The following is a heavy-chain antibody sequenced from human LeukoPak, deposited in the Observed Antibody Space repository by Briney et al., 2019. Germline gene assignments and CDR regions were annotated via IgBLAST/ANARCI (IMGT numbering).Heavy chain of an antibody. CDR2: IRYDGSNK. D-gene: IGHD6-19*01. V-gene: IGHV3-30*02. CDR3: ASRQWLAL. Sequence: GGSLRLSCAASGFTFSSYGMHWVRQAPGKGLEWVAFIRYDGSNKYYADSVKGRFTISRDNAKSSLYLQMNSLRAEDTAVYYCASRQWLALWGQGTLVTVSS. J-gene: IGHJ4*02. CDR1: GFTFSSYG.